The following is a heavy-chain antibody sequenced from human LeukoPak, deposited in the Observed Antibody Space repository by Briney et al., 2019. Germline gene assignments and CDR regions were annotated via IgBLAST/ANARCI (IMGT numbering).Heavy chain of an antibody. Sequence: GGSLRLSCAASGFTFDDYAMHWVRQAPGKGLEWVSGISWNSGSIGYADSVKGRFAISRDNAKNSLYLQMNSLRAEDTAVYYCARDLGVIVHPSDYWGQGTLVTVSS. D-gene: IGHD3-16*02. CDR2: ISWNSGSI. V-gene: IGHV3-9*01. CDR3: ARDLGVIVHPSDY. CDR1: GFTFDDYA. J-gene: IGHJ4*02.